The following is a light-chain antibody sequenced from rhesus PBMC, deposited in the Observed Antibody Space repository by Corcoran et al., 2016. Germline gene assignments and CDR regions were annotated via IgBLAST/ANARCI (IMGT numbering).Light chain of an antibody. J-gene: IGKJ3*01. CDR3: LQHNSYPFS. CDR1: QGISIY. V-gene: IGKV1-28*03. CDR2: DSS. Sequence: DIQMTQSPSSLSASVGDTVTITCRASQGISIYLNWFQQKPGKAPTLLIYDSSRLESGVPSRFSGSGSGTDFTLTISSLQPEDFAAYYCLQHNSYPFSFGPGTKLDI.